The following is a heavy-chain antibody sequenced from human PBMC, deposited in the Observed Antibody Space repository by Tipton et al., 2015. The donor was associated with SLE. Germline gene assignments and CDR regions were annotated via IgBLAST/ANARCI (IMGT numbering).Heavy chain of an antibody. D-gene: IGHD3-3*01. CDR1: GGSFSGYY. CDR2: INHSGST. V-gene: IGHV4-34*01. J-gene: IGHJ6*02. Sequence: TLSLTCAVYGGSFSGYYWSWIRQPPGKGLEWIGEINHSGSTNYNPSLKSRVTISVDKSKNQFSLKLSSVTAADTAVYYCARSPRVLRFLEWPRDGMDVWGQGTTVTVSS. CDR3: ARSPRVLRFLEWPRDGMDV.